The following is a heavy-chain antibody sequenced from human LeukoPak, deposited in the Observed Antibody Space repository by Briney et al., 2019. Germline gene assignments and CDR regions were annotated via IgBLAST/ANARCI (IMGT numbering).Heavy chain of an antibody. CDR2: INHSGST. CDR1: GGSFSGYY. CDR3: ARTLHYYGSGSYAY. D-gene: IGHD3-10*01. V-gene: IGHV4-34*01. J-gene: IGHJ4*02. Sequence: SETLSLTCAVYGGSFSGYYWSWIRQPPGKGLEWIGEINHSGSTNYNPSLKSRVTISVDTSKNQFPLKLSSVTAADTAVYYCARTLHYYGSGSYAYWGQGTLVTVSS.